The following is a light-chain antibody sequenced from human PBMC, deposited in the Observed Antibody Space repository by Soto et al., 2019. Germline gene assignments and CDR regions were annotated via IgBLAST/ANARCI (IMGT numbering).Light chain of an antibody. V-gene: IGLV1-40*01. CDR1: SSNIGAGYD. CDR3: QSYDSSRSGVV. Sequence: QSVLTQPPSVSGAPGQRVTISCTGSSSNIGAGYDVHWYQQLPGTAPKLLIYGNSNRPSGVPDRFSGSTSGTSASLAITGLQAEDEAEYYCQSYDSSRSGVVFGGGTKLTVL. J-gene: IGLJ2*01. CDR2: GNS.